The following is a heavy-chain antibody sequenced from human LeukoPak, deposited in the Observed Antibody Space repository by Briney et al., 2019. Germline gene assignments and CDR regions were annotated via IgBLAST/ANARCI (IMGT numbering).Heavy chain of an antibody. Sequence: PSETLSLTCTVSGGSISSYYWNWIRQPPGKGLEWIGHIYYSGSTNYNPSLKSRVTISVDTSKNQFSLKLSSVTTADTAVHYCARDNYDTVLFYYSGMDVWGQGTTVTVSS. V-gene: IGHV4-59*01. J-gene: IGHJ6*02. CDR2: IYYSGST. CDR3: ARDNYDTVLFYYSGMDV. D-gene: IGHD4-11*01. CDR1: GGSISSYY.